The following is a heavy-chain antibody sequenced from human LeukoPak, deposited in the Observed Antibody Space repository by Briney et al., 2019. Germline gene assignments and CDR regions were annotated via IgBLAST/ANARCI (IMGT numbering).Heavy chain of an antibody. V-gene: IGHV4-59*01. CDR1: GGSISSYY. CDR3: AKSRGLGNYFDS. Sequence: PSETLSLTCTVSGGSISSYYWSWIRRPPGKGLEWIGYIYYSGSTNYNPSLKSRVTISVDTSENQFSLKLNSVTAADTAVYYCAKSRGLGNYFDSWGQGTLVTASP. J-gene: IGHJ4*02. D-gene: IGHD3-16*01. CDR2: IYYSGST.